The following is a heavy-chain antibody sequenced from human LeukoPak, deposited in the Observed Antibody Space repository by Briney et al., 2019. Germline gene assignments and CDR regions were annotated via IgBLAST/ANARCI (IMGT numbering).Heavy chain of an antibody. CDR3: ARDSRITMVRGEDYYYGMDV. D-gene: IGHD3-10*01. V-gene: IGHV4-59*01. CDR2: IYYSGST. CDR1: GGSISSYY. Sequence: SETLSLTCTVSGGSISSYYWSWVRQPPGKGLEWVGYIYYSGSTNYNPSLKSRVTISADTSKNQFSLKLSSVTAADTAVYYCARDSRITMVRGEDYYYGMDVWGQGTTVTVSS. J-gene: IGHJ6*02.